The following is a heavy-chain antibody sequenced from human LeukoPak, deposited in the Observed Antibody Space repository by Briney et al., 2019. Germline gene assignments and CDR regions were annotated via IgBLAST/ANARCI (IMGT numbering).Heavy chain of an antibody. D-gene: IGHD1-20*01. V-gene: IGHV4-39*02. Sequence: SETLSLTCTVSGGSIRSSYYYWGWIRQPPGKGLEWIGSIYDSGSTYYNPSLKSRVTISVDTSKNQFSLKLNSVTAADTAVYYCLRDLNWSLDQWGQGTLVTVSS. CDR2: IYDSGST. CDR3: LRDLNWSLDQ. CDR1: GGSIRSSYYY. J-gene: IGHJ4*02.